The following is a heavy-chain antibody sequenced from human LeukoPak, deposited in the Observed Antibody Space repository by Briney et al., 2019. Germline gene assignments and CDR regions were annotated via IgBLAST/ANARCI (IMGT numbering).Heavy chain of an antibody. D-gene: IGHD5-18*01. V-gene: IGHV3-21*01. J-gene: IGHJ1*01. Sequence: GESLRLSCAASGFTFSSYSMNWVRQAPGKGLEWVSSISGSSSYIYYADSVKGRFTISRDNAKNSLYLQMNSLRAEDTAVYYCARAVGRLPEYFQHWGQGTLVTVSS. CDR3: ARAVGRLPEYFQH. CDR2: ISGSSSYI. CDR1: GFTFSSYS.